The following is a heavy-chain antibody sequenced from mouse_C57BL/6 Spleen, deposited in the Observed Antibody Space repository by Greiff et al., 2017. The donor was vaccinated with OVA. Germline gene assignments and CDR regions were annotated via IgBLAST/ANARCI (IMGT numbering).Heavy chain of an antibody. V-gene: IGHV5-15*01. CDR2: ISNLAYSI. J-gene: IGHJ4*01. CDR3: ARQRAHYYGSSYYAMDY. D-gene: IGHD1-1*01. Sequence: EVKLMESGGGLVQPGGSLKLSCAASGFTFSDYGMAWVRQAPRKGPEWVAFISNLAYSIYYADTVTGRFTISRENAKNTLYLEMSSLRSEDTAMYYCARQRAHYYGSSYYAMDYWGQGTSVTVSS. CDR1: GFTFSDYG.